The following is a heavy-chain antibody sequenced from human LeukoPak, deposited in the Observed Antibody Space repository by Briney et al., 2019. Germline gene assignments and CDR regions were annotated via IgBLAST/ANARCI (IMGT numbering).Heavy chain of an antibody. CDR3: ATLPVEMATPTFDY. V-gene: IGHV1-2*02. J-gene: IGHJ4*02. CDR2: INPNSGGT. Sequence: ASVKVSCKASGYTFTGYYMHWVRQAPGQGLEWMGWINPNSGGTNYAQKFQGRVTMTRDTSISTAYMELSRLRSDDTAVYYCATLPVEMATPTFDYWGQGTLVTVSS. CDR1: GYTFTGYY. D-gene: IGHD5-24*01.